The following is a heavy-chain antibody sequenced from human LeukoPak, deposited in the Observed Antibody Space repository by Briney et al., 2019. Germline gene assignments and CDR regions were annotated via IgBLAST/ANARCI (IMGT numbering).Heavy chain of an antibody. CDR3: ARGNYDGAGY. CDR2: IKRDGSER. V-gene: IGHV3-7*01. CDR1: GFSFSNSS. D-gene: IGHD3-10*01. J-gene: IGHJ4*02. Sequence: PGGSLRLSCAASGFSFSNSSMNWVRRAPGKGLQWVASIKRDGSERNYVDSVKGRFTISRDNAKNSLFLQMNSLRAEDTAVYYCARGNYDGAGYWGQGTLVTVSS.